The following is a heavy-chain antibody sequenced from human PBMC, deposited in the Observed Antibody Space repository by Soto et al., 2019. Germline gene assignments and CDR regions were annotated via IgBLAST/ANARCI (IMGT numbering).Heavy chain of an antibody. CDR3: ARDGGSHSGGIDY. D-gene: IGHD1-26*01. Sequence: QVQLVQSGAEVKKPGSSVKLSCKASGGTFSSYSINWGRQAPGQGLEWMGEIIPIFGTEHYAQKFQGRVTITADESTSTAYMELSSLRSEDTAVYCCARDGGSHSGGIDYWGQGTLVSVS. CDR1: GGTFSSYS. CDR2: IIPIFGTE. V-gene: IGHV1-69*01. J-gene: IGHJ4*02.